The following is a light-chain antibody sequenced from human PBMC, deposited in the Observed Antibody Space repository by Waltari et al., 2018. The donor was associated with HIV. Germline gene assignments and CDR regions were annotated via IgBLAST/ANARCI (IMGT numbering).Light chain of an antibody. Sequence: QSALTQPRSVSGSPGQSVAISCTGNSSDVGGYNYVSWYQQHPGKAPKLIIYDVSKRPSGVPDRFSGSKSGNTASLTISGLQAEDEADYYCCSFGGRIPFGGGTKLTVL. V-gene: IGLV2-11*01. J-gene: IGLJ2*01. CDR2: DVS. CDR3: CSFGGRIP. CDR1: SSDVGGYNY.